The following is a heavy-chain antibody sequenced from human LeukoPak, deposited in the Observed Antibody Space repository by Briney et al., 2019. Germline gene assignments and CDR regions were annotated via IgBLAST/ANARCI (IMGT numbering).Heavy chain of an antibody. V-gene: IGHV5-51*01. CDR3: ARRNGPPGGGFDP. D-gene: IGHD3-16*01. CDR1: GYSFTSYL. Sequence: GESLKISCKGSGYSFTSYLIGWVRPMPGKGLEWMGIIYPGDSATRYSPSFQGQVTISAATSISTAYLQWSSLKASDTAMYYCARRNGPPGGGFDPWGQGTLVTVSS. J-gene: IGHJ5*02. CDR2: IYPGDSAT.